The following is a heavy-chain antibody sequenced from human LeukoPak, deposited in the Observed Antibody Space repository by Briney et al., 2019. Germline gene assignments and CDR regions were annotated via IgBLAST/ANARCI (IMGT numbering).Heavy chain of an antibody. CDR1: GFTFSSYS. Sequence: GGSLRLSCAASGFTFSSYSMNWVRQAPGKGLEWVSSISSSSSYIYYADSVKGRFTISRDNAKNSLYLQMNSLRAEDTAVYYCARYLLSLDYGYYGMDVWGQGTTVTVSS. CDR2: ISSSSSYI. D-gene: IGHD3-16*01. CDR3: ARYLLSLDYGYYGMDV. V-gene: IGHV3-21*01. J-gene: IGHJ6*02.